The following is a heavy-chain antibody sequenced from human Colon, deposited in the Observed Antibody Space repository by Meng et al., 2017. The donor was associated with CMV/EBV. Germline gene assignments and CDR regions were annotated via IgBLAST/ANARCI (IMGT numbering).Heavy chain of an antibody. CDR3: ARGDSSTTWLVFDY. V-gene: IGHV3-23*01. Sequence: GESLKISCVASGFSFNDYGMNWVRQAPGKGLEWVSTVLGTGPTYYADYVKGRFTISRDDSRNTLFLQLNSLRDEDTAVFYCARGDSSTTWLVFDYWGLGTLVTVSS. D-gene: IGHD6-13*01. CDR1: GFSFNDYG. J-gene: IGHJ4*02. CDR2: VLGTGPT.